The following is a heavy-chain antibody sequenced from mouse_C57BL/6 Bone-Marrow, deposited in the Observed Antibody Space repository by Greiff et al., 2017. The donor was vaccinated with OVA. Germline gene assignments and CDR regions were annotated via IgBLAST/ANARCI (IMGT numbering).Heavy chain of an antibody. D-gene: IGHD2-4*01. J-gene: IGHJ3*01. Sequence: QVHVKQPGAELVRPGTSVKLSCKASGYTFTSYWMHWVKQRPGQGLEWIGVIDPSDSYTNYNQKFKGKATLTVDTSSSTAYMQLSSLTSEDSAVYYCARKGDYGEFAYWGQGTLVTVSA. V-gene: IGHV1-59*01. CDR2: IDPSDSYT. CDR3: ARKGDYGEFAY. CDR1: GYTFTSYW.